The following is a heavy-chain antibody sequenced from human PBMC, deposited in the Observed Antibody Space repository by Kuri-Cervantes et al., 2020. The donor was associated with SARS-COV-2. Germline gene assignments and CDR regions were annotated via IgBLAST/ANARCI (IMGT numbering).Heavy chain of an antibody. CDR1: DYSITSGFF. CDR2: IYRTGST. Sequence: SETLSLTCTVSDYSITSGFFWGWVRQPPGKGLEWIGSIYRTGSTYYSQSLGSRVTISIDTSKNQFSLKLSSVTAANTAVYYCARQGDYGDYWLDPWGQGTLVTVSS. CDR3: ARQGDYGDYWLDP. V-gene: IGHV4-38-2*02. J-gene: IGHJ5*02. D-gene: IGHD4-17*01.